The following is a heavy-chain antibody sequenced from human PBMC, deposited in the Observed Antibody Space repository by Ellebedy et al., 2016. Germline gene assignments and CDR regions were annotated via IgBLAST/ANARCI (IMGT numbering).Heavy chain of an antibody. CDR3: AKISSSHN. CDR2: IIPMLEMT. Sequence: SVKVSCXTSGGSFSSSTFIWVRQAPGQGLEWMGRIIPMLEMTNYAQKFQGRVTFTADKSTNIVYMEVSSLRSEDTALYYCAKISSSHNWGQGTLVTVSA. D-gene: IGHD6-6*01. CDR1: GGSFSSST. V-gene: IGHV1-69*02. J-gene: IGHJ4*02.